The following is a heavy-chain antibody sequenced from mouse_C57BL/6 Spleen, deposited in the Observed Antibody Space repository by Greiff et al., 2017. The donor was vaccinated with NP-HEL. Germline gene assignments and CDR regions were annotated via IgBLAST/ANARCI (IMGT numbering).Heavy chain of an antibody. CDR2: INPSNGGT. CDR3: ARPIYDGYYPYAMDY. V-gene: IGHV1-53*01. J-gene: IGHJ4*01. CDR1: GYTFTSYW. D-gene: IGHD2-3*01. Sequence: QVQLQQPGTELVKPGASVKLSCKASGYTFTSYWMHWVKQRPGQGLEWIGNINPSNGGTNYNEKFKSKATLTVDKSSSTAYMQLSSLTSEDSAVYYCARPIYDGYYPYAMDYWGQGTSVTVSS.